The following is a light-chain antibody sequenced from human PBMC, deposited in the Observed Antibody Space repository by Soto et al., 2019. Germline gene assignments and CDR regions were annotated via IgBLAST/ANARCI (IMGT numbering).Light chain of an antibody. Sequence: DIQMTQSPASLSASVGDTVTITCRASQSISIYLNCYQQKPGKAPSLLIYAASSLQNGVPSGFSGSGAGTDFTLTISSLQHEDFATYYCQQSYRTPLTFGGGTKVEIK. CDR1: QSISIY. CDR3: QQSYRTPLT. V-gene: IGKV1-39*01. CDR2: AAS. J-gene: IGKJ4*01.